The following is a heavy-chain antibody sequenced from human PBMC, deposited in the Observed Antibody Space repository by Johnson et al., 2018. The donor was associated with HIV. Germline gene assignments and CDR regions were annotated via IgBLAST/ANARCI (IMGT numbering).Heavy chain of an antibody. CDR1: GFTVSSDY. CDR3: ARDPFPRFYAFDI. Sequence: VQLVESGGGLVQPGGSLRLSCAASGFTVSSDYMSWVRQAPGKGLEWVSLIYSGGSTYSTDSVKGRFTISRDNSNNTLYLQMNSLTAEDTAMYFCARDPFPRFYAFDIWGQGTMVTVSS. V-gene: IGHV3-66*01. J-gene: IGHJ3*02. CDR2: IYSGGST.